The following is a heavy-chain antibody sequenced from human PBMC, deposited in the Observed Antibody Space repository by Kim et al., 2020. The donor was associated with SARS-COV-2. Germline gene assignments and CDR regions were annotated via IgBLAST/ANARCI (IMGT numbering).Heavy chain of an antibody. CDR2: ISYDGSNK. V-gene: IGHV3-30*04. CDR1: GFTFSSYA. J-gene: IGHJ4*02. CDR3: AREGPYACFDY. Sequence: GGSLRLSCAASGFTFSSYAMHWVRQAPGKGLEWVAVISYDGSNKYYADSVKGRFTISRDNSKNTLYLQMNSLRAEDTAVYYCAREGPYACFDYWGQGTLVTVSS.